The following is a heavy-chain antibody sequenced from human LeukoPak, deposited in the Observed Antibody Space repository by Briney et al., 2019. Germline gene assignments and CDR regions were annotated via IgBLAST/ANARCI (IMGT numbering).Heavy chain of an antibody. CDR1: GYTFTDYY. D-gene: IGHD1-20*01. CDR2: INPNSGGT. Sequence: ASVKDSCKASGYTFTDYYMHWVRQAPGQGLEWMGWINPNSGGTKYAQKFQGRVTMTRDTSINTAYMELSRLTYDDTAVYYCAGLPRYNWNEPLDYWGQGTLVTVSS. J-gene: IGHJ4*02. CDR3: AGLPRYNWNEPLDY. V-gene: IGHV1-2*02.